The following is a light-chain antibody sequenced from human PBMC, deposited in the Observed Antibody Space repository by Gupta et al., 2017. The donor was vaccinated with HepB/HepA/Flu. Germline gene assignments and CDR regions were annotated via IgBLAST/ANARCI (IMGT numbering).Light chain of an antibody. V-gene: IGKV1-6*01. Sequence: MNMTSTPSSLSASVGDRVTITCRASQGIRSDLGWYQQKPGKAPKLLIYAASKVQSGVPSRFSGSGSGTDFTLTISSLQPEDFATYYCRQEDNYPRTFGQGTKVEIK. CDR3: RQEDNYPRT. CDR1: QGIRSD. J-gene: IGKJ1*01. CDR2: AAS.